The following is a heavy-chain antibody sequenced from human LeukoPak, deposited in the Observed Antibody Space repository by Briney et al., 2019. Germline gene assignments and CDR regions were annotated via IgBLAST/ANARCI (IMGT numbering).Heavy chain of an antibody. J-gene: IGHJ4*02. V-gene: IGHV1-69*13. Sequence: SVKVSCKASGGTFRSYTFSWVRQAPGQGLEWMGGIMPFGTAKYAQKFQGRVTVTADESTSTAYMELSSLRSEDTAVYYCARKDGYNRFDYWGQGTLVIVSS. CDR2: IMPFGTA. CDR1: GGTFRSYT. D-gene: IGHD5-24*01. CDR3: ARKDGYNRFDY.